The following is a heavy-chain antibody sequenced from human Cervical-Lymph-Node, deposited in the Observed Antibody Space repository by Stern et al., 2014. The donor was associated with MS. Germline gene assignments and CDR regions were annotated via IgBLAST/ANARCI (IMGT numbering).Heavy chain of an antibody. J-gene: IGHJ4*02. D-gene: IGHD3/OR15-3a*01. CDR2: ISSSSSTI. Sequence: VQLVESGGGLVKPGGSLRLSCTASGFTFRDYYMSWIRPAPGKGLEWVSSISSSSSTIYYADSVKGRLTISRDNAKNSLYLQMNSLRVEDTAVYYCARDGLDFFLFDYWGQGTLVTVSS. CDR1: GFTFRDYY. CDR3: ARDGLDFFLFDY. V-gene: IGHV3-11*01.